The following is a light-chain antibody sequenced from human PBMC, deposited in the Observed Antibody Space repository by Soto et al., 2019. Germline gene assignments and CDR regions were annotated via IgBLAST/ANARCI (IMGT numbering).Light chain of an antibody. CDR2: AAS. J-gene: IGKJ1*01. Sequence: DIQMTQSPSSLSASVGDRVTITCQASQDIKNYLNWYQQKPGKAPKLLIYAASSLQSAVPSRFSGSGSGTDFTLTISSLQPEDFATYYCQQSYSTPRTFGQGTKVDIK. CDR1: QDIKNY. CDR3: QQSYSTPRT. V-gene: IGKV1-39*01.